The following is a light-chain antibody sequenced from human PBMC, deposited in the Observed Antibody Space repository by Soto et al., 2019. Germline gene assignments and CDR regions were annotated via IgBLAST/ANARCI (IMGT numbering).Light chain of an antibody. CDR2: GNS. CDR1: SSNIGAGYD. V-gene: IGLV1-40*01. Sequence: QSVLTQPPSVSGAPGQRVTISCTASSSNIGAGYDVHGYQQLPGTAPKLLIYGNSNRPSVVPDRFSGSKSGTSASLAITGLQAEDEADYYCQSYASSLSGWVFGGGTKLTVL. CDR3: QSYASSLSGWV. J-gene: IGLJ3*02.